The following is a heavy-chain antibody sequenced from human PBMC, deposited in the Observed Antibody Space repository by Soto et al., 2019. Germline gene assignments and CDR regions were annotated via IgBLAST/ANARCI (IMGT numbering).Heavy chain of an antibody. CDR1: GFSFSNYW. Sequence: GSLRLSCVVAGFSFSNYWLSWVRQAPGKGLEWVARIKYDGRHNTYVDSARGRSTLSRDNADNSLYLQMNSLRVEYTALYYCARDLGYGSGNSMNHYFDSWGQGPLVTVSS. V-gene: IGHV3-7*01. CDR2: IKYDGRHN. D-gene: IGHD3-10*01. J-gene: IGHJ4*02. CDR3: ARDLGYGSGNSMNHYFDS.